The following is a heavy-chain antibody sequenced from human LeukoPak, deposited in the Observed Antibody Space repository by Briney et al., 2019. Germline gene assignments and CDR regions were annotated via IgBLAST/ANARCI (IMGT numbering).Heavy chain of an antibody. J-gene: IGHJ5*02. CDR1: GGSLSRSINY. CDR3: ARGDTSAWYGAYNWFDP. D-gene: IGHD6-19*01. V-gene: IGHV4-39*07. CDR2: VYYTGNT. Sequence: PSETLSLTCTVSGGSLSRSINYWGWIRQPPGKGLEWIGSVYYTGNTYYNPPLKSRVTISVDTSKNQFSLKLTSVTAADTAVFYCARGDTSAWYGAYNWFDPWGQGTLVTVSS.